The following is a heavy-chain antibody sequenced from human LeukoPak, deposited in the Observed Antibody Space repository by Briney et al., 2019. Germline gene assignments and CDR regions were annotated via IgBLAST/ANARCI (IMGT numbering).Heavy chain of an antibody. V-gene: IGHV3-7*05. CDR1: GFTFSSYW. Sequence: GGSLRLSCVVSGFTFSSYWMNWVRQAPGKGLEWVANIHEDGSDKYYVDSVKGRFTISRDNAKNSLYLQMNSLRAEDTALYYCARTLRLGTPRAFDIWGRGTMVTVSS. J-gene: IGHJ3*02. CDR3: ARTLRLGTPRAFDI. CDR2: IHEDGSDK. D-gene: IGHD1-14*01.